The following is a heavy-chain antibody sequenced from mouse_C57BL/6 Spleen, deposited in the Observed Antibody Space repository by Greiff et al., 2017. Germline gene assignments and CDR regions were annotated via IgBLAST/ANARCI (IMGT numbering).Heavy chain of an antibody. CDR1: GYTFTSYW. J-gene: IGHJ4*01. D-gene: IGHD3-1*01. Sequence: QVQLQQSGAELAKPGASVKLSCKASGYTFTSYWMHWVKQRPGQGLEWIGYINPSSGYTKYNQKFKDKATLSADKSPSTAYMQLSGLTYEDSAVYYCARARPDYAMDYGGQGTSVTVSS. CDR3: ARARPDYAMDY. CDR2: INPSSGYT. V-gene: IGHV1-7*01.